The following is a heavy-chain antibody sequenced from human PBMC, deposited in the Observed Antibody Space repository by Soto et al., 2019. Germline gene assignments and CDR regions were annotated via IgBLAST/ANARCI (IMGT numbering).Heavy chain of an antibody. CDR3: ARDGQSLAPYALDV. CDR2: IGFEGRKK. D-gene: IGHD6-19*01. J-gene: IGHJ6*02. V-gene: IGHV3-33*01. CDR1: GFTFSSHA. Sequence: QVQVVESGGGVVQPGRSLRLSCTVSGFTFSSHAMHWVRQAPGKGLEWVDQIGFEGRKKNYADSVKGRFTISRDNSKTTLYVQMDSLRVEYTAVYYCARDGQSLAPYALDVWGQGTSVTVSS.